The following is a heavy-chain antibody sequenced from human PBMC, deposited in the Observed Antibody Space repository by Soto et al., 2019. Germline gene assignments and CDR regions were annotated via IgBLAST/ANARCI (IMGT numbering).Heavy chain of an antibody. Sequence: EVQVLKSGGGLVQPGGSLRLSCAASGFTFSTYAMSWVRQAPGKGLEWVSGISGGGGSTYYADSVKGRFTISRDNSKNTLYLQMNSLRAEDTAVYYCAKADLLGYCTGGSCYSLDYWGQGTLVTVSS. V-gene: IGHV3-23*01. CDR2: ISGGGGST. CDR1: GFTFSTYA. CDR3: AKADLLGYCTGGSCYSLDY. J-gene: IGHJ4*02. D-gene: IGHD2-15*01.